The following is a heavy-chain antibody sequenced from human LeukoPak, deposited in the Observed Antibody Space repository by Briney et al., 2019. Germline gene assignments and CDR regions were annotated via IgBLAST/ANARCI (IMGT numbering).Heavy chain of an antibody. V-gene: IGHV3-30*02. J-gene: IGHJ1*01. CDR1: GFTFNNYG. CDR2: IRYDGSKD. Sequence: GGSLRLSCAASGFTFNNYGMHWVRQAAGKGLEWVAFIRYDGSKDYYADSVKGRFTISRDNSENTLYLQMSSLRPDDTAVYYCAKVHGFYYILQHWGQGTLVTVST. CDR3: AKVHGFYYILQH. D-gene: IGHD3-10*01.